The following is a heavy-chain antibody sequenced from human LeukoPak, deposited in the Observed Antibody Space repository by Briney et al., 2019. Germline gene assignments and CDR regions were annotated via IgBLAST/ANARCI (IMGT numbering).Heavy chain of an antibody. CDR2: IIPIFGTA. CDR1: GGTFSSYA. D-gene: IGHD3-3*01. CDR3: ARDRFSALTYDFWSGYYRWFDP. J-gene: IGHJ5*02. V-gene: IGHV1-69*13. Sequence: SVKVSCKASGGTFSSYAISGVRQAPGQGLEWMGGIIPIFGTANYAQKFQGRVTITADESTSTAYMELSSLRSEDTAVYYCARDRFSALTYDFWSGYYRWFDPWGQGTLVTVSS.